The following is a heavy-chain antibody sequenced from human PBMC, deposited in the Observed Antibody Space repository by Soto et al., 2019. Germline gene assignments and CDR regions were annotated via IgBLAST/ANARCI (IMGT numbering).Heavy chain of an antibody. J-gene: IGHJ6*02. V-gene: IGHV1-69*13. Sequence: SVKVSCKASGVTFSSYAISWVRQAPGQGLEWMGGIIPIFGTANYAQKFQGRVTITADESTSTAYMELSSLRSEDTAVYYCAGYYDFWSGYSTDYYYGMDVWGQGTTVTVSS. D-gene: IGHD3-3*01. CDR2: IIPIFGTA. CDR3: AGYYDFWSGYSTDYYYGMDV. CDR1: GVTFSSYA.